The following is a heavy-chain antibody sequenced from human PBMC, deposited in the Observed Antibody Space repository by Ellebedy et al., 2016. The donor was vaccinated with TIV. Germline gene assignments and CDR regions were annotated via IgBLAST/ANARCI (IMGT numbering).Heavy chain of an antibody. CDR1: GFTFRDYA. J-gene: IGHJ4*02. CDR2: IWSDGSGK. V-gene: IGHV3-33*01. D-gene: IGHD6-19*01. Sequence: GESLKISCAASGFTFRDYAMHWVRQTPGKGLEWLAVIWSDGSGKNYADSVKGRITISRDNSKNTLDLEMDTLIAEDTAVYYCARDQGSGWGAFDYWGQGTLVTVSS. CDR3: ARDQGSGWGAFDY.